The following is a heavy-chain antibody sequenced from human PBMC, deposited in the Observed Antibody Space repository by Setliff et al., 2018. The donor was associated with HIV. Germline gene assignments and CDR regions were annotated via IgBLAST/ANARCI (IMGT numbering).Heavy chain of an antibody. CDR3: ARTPRSITMVRGSGYFQH. J-gene: IGHJ1*01. D-gene: IGHD3-10*01. CDR1: GGSISSYY. CDR2: IYYSGGT. V-gene: IGHV4-59*01. Sequence: PSETLSLTCTVSGGSISSYYWSWIRQPPGKGLEWIGYIYYSGGTNYKPSLKSRVTILVDRSKNQFSLQVSSVTAADTAVYYCARTPRSITMVRGSGYFQHWGQGTLVTVSS.